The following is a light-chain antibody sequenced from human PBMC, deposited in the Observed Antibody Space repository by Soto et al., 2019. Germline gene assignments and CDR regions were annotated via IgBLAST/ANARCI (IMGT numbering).Light chain of an antibody. CDR3: TSCTTSTTMI. Sequence: QSALTQPASMSGSPGQSIPISCAGTSGDIGAYSFVSWYQQHPGKAPKLMLYDVNIRPSGVSNRFSGSKSGNTASLTISGLKSEDEADYYCTSCTTSTTMIFGGGTKLTVL. J-gene: IGLJ2*01. CDR1: SGDIGAYSF. V-gene: IGLV2-14*03. CDR2: DVN.